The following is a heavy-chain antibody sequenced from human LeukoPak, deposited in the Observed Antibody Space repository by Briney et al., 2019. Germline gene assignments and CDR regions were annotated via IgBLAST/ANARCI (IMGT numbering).Heavy chain of an antibody. D-gene: IGHD4-11*01. CDR1: GGSFSGYY. CDR2: INHSGST. CDR3: ARGWTPLVGWTTVTTGGWFDP. J-gene: IGHJ5*02. V-gene: IGHV4-34*01. Sequence: SETLSLTCAVYGGSFSGYYWSWIRQPPGKGLEWIGEINHSGSTNYNPSLKSRVTISVDTSKNQFSLKLSSVTAADTAVYYCARGWTPLVGWTTVTTGGWFDPWGQGTLVTVSS.